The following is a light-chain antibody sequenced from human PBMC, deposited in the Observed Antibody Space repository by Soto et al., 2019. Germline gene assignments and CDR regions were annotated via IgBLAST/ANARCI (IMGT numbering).Light chain of an antibody. CDR3: QQYGSSPGT. CDR1: RSVSSSY. CDR2: AAS. J-gene: IGKJ1*01. V-gene: IGKV3-20*01. Sequence: EIVLTQSPGTLSLSPGERATLSCRASRSVSSSYLAWYQQKPGQAPRLLIYAASSRATGIPDRFSGSGSGTDFTLTISRLEPEDFAVYYCQQYGSSPGTFGQGTKVEIK.